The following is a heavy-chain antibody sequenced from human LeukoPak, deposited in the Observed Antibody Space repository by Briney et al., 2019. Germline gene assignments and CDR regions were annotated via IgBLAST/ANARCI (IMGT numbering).Heavy chain of an antibody. CDR1: GFTFSGSA. CDR3: TRHGYNYTWDY. D-gene: IGHD5-24*01. CDR2: IRSKANSYAT. J-gene: IGHJ4*02. V-gene: IGHV3-73*01. Sequence: GGSLRLSCAASGFTFSGSAMHWVRQASGKGLEWVGRIRSKANSYATAYAASAKGRFTISRDDSKNTAYLQMNSLKTEDTAVYYCTRHGYNYTWDYWGQGTLLTVSS.